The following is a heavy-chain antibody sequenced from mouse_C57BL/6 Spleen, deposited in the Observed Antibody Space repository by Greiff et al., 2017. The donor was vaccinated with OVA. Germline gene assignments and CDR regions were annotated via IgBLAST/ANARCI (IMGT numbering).Heavy chain of an antibody. CDR1: GFTFSSYA. D-gene: IGHD2-4*01. CDR2: ISDGGSYT. J-gene: IGHJ4*01. Sequence: EVQGVESGGGLVKPGGSLKLSCAASGFTFSSYAMSWVRQTPEKRLEWVATISDGGSYTYYPDNVKGRFTISRDNAKNNLYLQMSHLKSEDTAMYYCARETMIYAMDYWGQGTSVTVSS. CDR3: ARETMIYAMDY. V-gene: IGHV5-4*01.